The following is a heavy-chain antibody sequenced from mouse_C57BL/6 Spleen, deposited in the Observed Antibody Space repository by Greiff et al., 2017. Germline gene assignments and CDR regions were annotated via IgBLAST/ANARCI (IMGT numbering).Heavy chain of an antibody. V-gene: IGHV5-16*01. CDR1: GFTFSDYY. CDR3: ARAGLRRGYFDV. D-gene: IGHD2-4*01. J-gene: IGHJ1*03. CDR2: INYDGSST. Sequence: EVMLVESEGGLVQPGSSMKLSCTASGFTFSDYYMAWVRQVPEKGLEWVANINYDGSSTYYLDSLKSRFIISRDNAKNILYLQMSSLKSEDTATYYCARAGLRRGYFDVWGTGTTVTVSS.